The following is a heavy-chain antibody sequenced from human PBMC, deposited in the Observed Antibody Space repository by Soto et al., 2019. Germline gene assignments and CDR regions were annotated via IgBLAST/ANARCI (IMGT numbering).Heavy chain of an antibody. CDR3: ARSRNLITEVAKVGDFDY. J-gene: IGHJ4*02. Sequence: QITLKESGPTLVKPTQTLTLTCTFSGFSLTTDGVGVGWVRQPPGEALEWLAHIYWDDDERYRPSLKTRLTTTKDASKNQVVLIMTHMDPVDSATYYCARSRNLITEVAKVGDFDYWGQGNLVTVSS. CDR2: IYWDDDE. V-gene: IGHV2-5*02. CDR1: GFSLTTDGVG. D-gene: IGHD3-10*01.